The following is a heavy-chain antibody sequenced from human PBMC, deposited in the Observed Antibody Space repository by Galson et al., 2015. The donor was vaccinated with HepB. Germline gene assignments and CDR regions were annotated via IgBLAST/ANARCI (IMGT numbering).Heavy chain of an antibody. CDR2: ISSDSSYT. D-gene: IGHD7-27*01. J-gene: IGHJ4*02. V-gene: IGHV3-21*01. Sequence: SLRLSCAASGFTFTNYNMNWVRQAPGKGLEWVASISSDSSYTYYADSLKGRFTVSRDSVRDSLYLQMNSLRAEDTAVYYCVRDPPLGTPFDHWGQGTLVTVSS. CDR3: VRDPPLGTPFDH. CDR1: GFTFTNYN.